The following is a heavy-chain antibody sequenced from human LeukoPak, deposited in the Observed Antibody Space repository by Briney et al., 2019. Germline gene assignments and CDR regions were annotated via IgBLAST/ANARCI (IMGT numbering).Heavy chain of an antibody. D-gene: IGHD2-2*01. CDR2: IIPIFGTA. Sequence: SVKVSCKASGGTFSSYAISWVRRAPGQGLEWKGGIIPIFGTANYAQKFQGGVTITADESTSTAYMELSSLRSEDTAVYYCARGQHCSSTSCYEGGLDYYYYYGMDVWGKGTTVTVSS. J-gene: IGHJ6*04. V-gene: IGHV1-69*13. CDR3: ARGQHCSSTSCYEGGLDYYYYYGMDV. CDR1: GGTFSSYA.